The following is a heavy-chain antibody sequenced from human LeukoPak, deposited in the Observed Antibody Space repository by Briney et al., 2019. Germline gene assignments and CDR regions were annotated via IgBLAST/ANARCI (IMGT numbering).Heavy chain of an antibody. CDR3: ARDSGSSGWDPTSFLDY. J-gene: IGHJ4*02. Sequence: ASVKVSCKASGYTFTGYHIHWVRQAPGQGLEWTGWINPNSGGANSAQKFLGRVSMTRDTSISTVYMDLTSLRSDDTAVYFCARDSGSSGWDPTSFLDYWGRGTLVTVSS. D-gene: IGHD6-19*01. CDR2: INPNSGGA. CDR1: GYTFTGYH. V-gene: IGHV1-2*02.